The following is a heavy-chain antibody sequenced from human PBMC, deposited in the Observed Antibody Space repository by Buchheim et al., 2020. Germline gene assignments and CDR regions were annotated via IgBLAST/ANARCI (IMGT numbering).Heavy chain of an antibody. D-gene: IGHD3-16*02. CDR2: MKSIADGGTT. V-gene: IGHV3-15*01. CDR1: GFTFRNVW. Sequence: VQLVESGGGLVKPGGSLRLSCAASGFTFRNVWMSWVRQTPGKGLEWVGRMKSIADGGTTDYAAPVKGRFTIFRDDFKIMLFLQMNSLRTEDTAVYYCATEPYVWGNYRYSTNDYWGQG. J-gene: IGHJ4*02. CDR3: ATEPYVWGNYRYSTNDY.